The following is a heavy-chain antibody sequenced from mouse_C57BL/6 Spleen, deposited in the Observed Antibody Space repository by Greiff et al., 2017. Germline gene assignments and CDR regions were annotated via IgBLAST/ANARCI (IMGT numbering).Heavy chain of an antibody. D-gene: IGHD4-1*01. Sequence: QVQLQQSVPELVKPGASVKISCKASGYAFSSSWMNWVKQRPGKGLEWIGRIYPGDGDTNYNGKFKGKATLTADKSSSTAYMQLSSLTSEDSAVYFCARGESGDFDYWGQGTTLTVSS. J-gene: IGHJ2*01. CDR1: GYAFSSSW. CDR3: ARGESGDFDY. CDR2: IYPGDGDT. V-gene: IGHV1-82*01.